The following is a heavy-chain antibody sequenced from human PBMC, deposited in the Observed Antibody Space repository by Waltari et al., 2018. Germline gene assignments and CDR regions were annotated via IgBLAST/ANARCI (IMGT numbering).Heavy chain of an antibody. J-gene: IGHJ4*02. CDR1: GYSISRGYF. Sequence: QVQLQESGPGLVKPSETLSLTCTVAGYSISRGYFRGWIRQPPGKGREWCGSIYHSGSTYYNPSLKSRVTISVDTSKNQFSRKLSSVTAADTAVYYCARDDSDYGDTTAFWYWGQGTLVTVSS. D-gene: IGHD4-17*01. CDR3: ARDDSDYGDTTAFWY. V-gene: IGHV4-38-2*02. CDR2: IYHSGST.